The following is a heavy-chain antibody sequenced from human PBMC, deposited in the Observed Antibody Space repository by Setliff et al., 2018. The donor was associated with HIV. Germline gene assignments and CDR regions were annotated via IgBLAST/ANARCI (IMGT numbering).Heavy chain of an antibody. Sequence: SETLSLTCSVSSGSISSGTNYWSWIRQPAGKGLEWIGRIYSSGSTNYNPSLKSRVTISVDTSKNQFSLKLSSVTAADTAVYYCASSGWLPYFDYWGQGTLVTVSS. CDR2: IYSSGST. D-gene: IGHD6-19*01. V-gene: IGHV4-61*02. CDR1: SGSISSGTNY. J-gene: IGHJ4*02. CDR3: ASSGWLPYFDY.